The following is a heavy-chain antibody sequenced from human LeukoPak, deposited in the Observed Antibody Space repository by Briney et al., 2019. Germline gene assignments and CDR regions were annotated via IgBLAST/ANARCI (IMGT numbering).Heavy chain of an antibody. J-gene: IGHJ5*02. CDR2: IYHSGST. CDR1: GYSISSGYY. V-gene: IGHV4-38-2*02. CDR3: AREKQGFDP. Sequence: SETLSLTCTVSGYSISSGYYWGWIRQPPGKGLEWIGSIYHSGSTYYNPSLKSRVTISVDTSKNQFSLKLGSVTAADTAVYYCAREKQGFDPWGQGTLVTVSS.